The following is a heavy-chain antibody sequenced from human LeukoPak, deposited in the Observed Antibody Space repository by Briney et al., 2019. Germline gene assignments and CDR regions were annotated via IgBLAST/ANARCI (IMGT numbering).Heavy chain of an antibody. CDR2: IYYSGST. CDR3: ARSRYSSSWYGDDAFDI. CDR1: GGSISSSSYY. J-gene: IGHJ3*02. Sequence: SETLSLTCTVSGGSISSSSYYWGWIRQPPGKGLEWIGSIYYSGSTYYNPSLKSRVTISVDTSKNQFSLKLSSVTAADTAVYYCARSRYSSSWYGDDAFDIWGRGTMVTVSS. V-gene: IGHV4-39*01. D-gene: IGHD6-13*01.